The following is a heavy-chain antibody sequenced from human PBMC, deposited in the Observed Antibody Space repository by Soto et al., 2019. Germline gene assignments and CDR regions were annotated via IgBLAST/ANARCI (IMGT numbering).Heavy chain of an antibody. J-gene: IGHJ4*02. D-gene: IGHD6-19*01. CDR1: GFSLSSTRMA. Sequence: QITLKESGPTLVKPTQTLTLTCTFSGFSLSSTRMAVGWIRQPPGKALEWLALIYWDDDKRYSPFLKSRLTITKDTYKNQVVLTMSNMEPVDTARYYCAHIVVAGLGYYFDYWGQGTLVTVSS. CDR3: AHIVVAGLGYYFDY. CDR2: IYWDDDK. V-gene: IGHV2-5*02.